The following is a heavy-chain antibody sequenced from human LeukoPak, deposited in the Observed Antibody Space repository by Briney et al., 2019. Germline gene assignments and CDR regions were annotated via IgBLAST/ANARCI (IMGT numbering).Heavy chain of an antibody. J-gene: IGHJ4*02. CDR2: IIPILGIA. CDR1: GGTFSSYA. Sequence: ASVKVSCKASGGTFSSYAISWVRQAPGQGLAWMGRIIPILGIANYAQKFQGRVTITADKSTSTAYMELSSLRSEDTAVYYCARGLGLAAAGSPDYWGQGTLVTVSS. V-gene: IGHV1-69*04. D-gene: IGHD6-13*01. CDR3: ARGLGLAAAGSPDY.